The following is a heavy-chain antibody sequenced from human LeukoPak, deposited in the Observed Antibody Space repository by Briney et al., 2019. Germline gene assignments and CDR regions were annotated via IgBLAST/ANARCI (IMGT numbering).Heavy chain of an antibody. CDR2: IIPIFGTA. CDR3: ARHPATLLAHFDY. CDR1: GGTFSSYA. V-gene: IGHV1-69*13. D-gene: IGHD2-15*01. J-gene: IGHJ4*02. Sequence: ASVKVSCKASGGTFSSYAISWVRQAPGQGLEWMGGIIPIFGTANYAQKFQGRVTITADESTSTAYMELSSLRSEDTAVYYCARHPATLLAHFDYWGQGTLVTVSS.